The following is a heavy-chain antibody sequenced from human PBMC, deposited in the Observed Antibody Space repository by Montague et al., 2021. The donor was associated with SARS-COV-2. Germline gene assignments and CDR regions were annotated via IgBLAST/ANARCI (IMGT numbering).Heavy chain of an antibody. J-gene: IGHJ6*02. CDR3: ARAQYSGYDLPVGPYYYYYGMDV. CDR1: GFTFSSIS. V-gene: IGHV3-21*01. Sequence: SLRLSCAASGFTFSSISMNWVRQAPGKRLEWVSSISSESAYIVYADSVKGRFTISRDNAKNSLYLQMNSLRAEDTAVYYCARAQYSGYDLPVGPYYYYYGMDVWGQGTTVTVSS. D-gene: IGHD5-12*01. CDR2: ISSESAYI.